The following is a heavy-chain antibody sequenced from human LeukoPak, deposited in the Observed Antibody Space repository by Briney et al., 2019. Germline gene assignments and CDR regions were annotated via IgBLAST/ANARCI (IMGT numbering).Heavy chain of an antibody. D-gene: IGHD1-26*01. CDR2: IKHDGSEK. CDR3: ARAGSYFGFALKYYFDY. Sequence: TGGSLRLSCAASGFTFRNYWMSWVRQAPGKGLEWVANIKHDGSEKYYVDSVKGRFTISRDNAKNSLFLQMNSLRAEDTAVYYCARAGSYFGFALKYYFDYWGQGTLVTVSS. V-gene: IGHV3-7*01. J-gene: IGHJ4*02. CDR1: GFTFRNYW.